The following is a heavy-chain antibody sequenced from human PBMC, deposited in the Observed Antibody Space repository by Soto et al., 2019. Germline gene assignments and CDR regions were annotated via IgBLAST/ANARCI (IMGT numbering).Heavy chain of an antibody. CDR1: GGSFSGYY. Sequence: QVQLQQWGAGLLKPSETLSVTCAVYGGSFSGYYWSWIRQPQGKGLEWIGEINHSGSTNYNPSLKSRVTISVDTSKNQFSLKLSSMTAADTAVYYCARTPLTFCFDYWGQGTLVTVSS. V-gene: IGHV4-34*01. CDR2: INHSGST. J-gene: IGHJ4*02. CDR3: ARTPLTFCFDY.